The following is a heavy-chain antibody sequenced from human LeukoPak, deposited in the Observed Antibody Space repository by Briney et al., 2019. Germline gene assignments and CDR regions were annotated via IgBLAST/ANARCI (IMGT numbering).Heavy chain of an antibody. CDR1: GYSFTNYW. J-gene: IGHJ5*02. V-gene: IGHV5-51*01. D-gene: IGHD3-22*01. CDR2: IYPGDSNT. CDR3: ARQGDSSGFSYNWFDP. Sequence: GESLKISCKGSGYSFTNYWIGWVRQMPGKGLEWMGIIYPGDSNTRYSPSFQGQVTISADKSITTVYLQWSSLKASDTAMYYCARQGDSSGFSYNWFDPWGQGTLVTVSS.